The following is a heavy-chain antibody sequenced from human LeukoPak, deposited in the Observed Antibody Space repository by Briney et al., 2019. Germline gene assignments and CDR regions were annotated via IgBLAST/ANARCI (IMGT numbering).Heavy chain of an antibody. J-gene: IGHJ4*02. CDR2: INHSGST. Sequence: SETLSLTCAVYGGSFSGYYWSWIRQPPGKGLEWIGEINHSGSTNYNPSLKSRVIISVDTSKNQFSLKLSSVTAADTAVYYCARGRCSGGSCYAVDFDYWGQGTLVTVSS. V-gene: IGHV4-34*01. CDR1: GGSFSGYY. CDR3: ARGRCSGGSCYAVDFDY. D-gene: IGHD2-15*01.